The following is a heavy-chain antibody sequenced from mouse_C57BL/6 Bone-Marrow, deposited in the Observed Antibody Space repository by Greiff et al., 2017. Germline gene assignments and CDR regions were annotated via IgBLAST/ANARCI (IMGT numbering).Heavy chain of an antibody. CDR1: GYTFTSYW. Sequence: QVQLQQPGAELVKPGASVKMSCKASGYTFTSYWITWVKQRPGQGLEWIGDIYPDSGGTNYNEKFKGKATLTVATSSCTAYMQLSSLTSDDASFFCCARPCSSNYWYFDVWGTGTTVTVSS. D-gene: IGHD2-5*01. CDR2: IYPDSGGT. V-gene: IGHV1-55*01. J-gene: IGHJ1*03. CDR3: ARPCSSNYWYFDV.